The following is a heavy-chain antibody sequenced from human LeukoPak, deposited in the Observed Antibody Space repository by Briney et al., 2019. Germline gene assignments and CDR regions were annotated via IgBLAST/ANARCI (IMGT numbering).Heavy chain of an antibody. CDR3: ARQRGNWFDP. J-gene: IGHJ5*02. CDR2: ISYSGST. CDR1: GGSISSYY. Sequence: PSETLSLTCTVSGGSISSYYWSWIRQPPGKGLEWIGYISYSGSTNYNPSLNSRVTISEDTSKNQFSLNLTSATAADTAVYYCARQRGNWFDPWGQGTLVTVSS. V-gene: IGHV4-59*08.